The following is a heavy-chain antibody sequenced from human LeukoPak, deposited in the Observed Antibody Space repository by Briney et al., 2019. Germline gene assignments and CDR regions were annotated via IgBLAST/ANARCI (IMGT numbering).Heavy chain of an antibody. V-gene: IGHV4-34*01. J-gene: IGHJ3*02. Sequence: SETLSLTCAVYGGSFSGYYWSWIRQPPGKGLEWIGEINHSGSTNYNPSLKSRVTISVDKSKNQFSLKLSSVTAADTAVYYCARGMYYYDRYDAFDIWGQGTMVTVSS. CDR1: GGSFSGYY. CDR2: INHSGST. D-gene: IGHD3-22*01. CDR3: ARGMYYYDRYDAFDI.